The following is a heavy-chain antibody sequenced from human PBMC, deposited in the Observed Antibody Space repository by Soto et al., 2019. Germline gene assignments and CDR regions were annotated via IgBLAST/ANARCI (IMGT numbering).Heavy chain of an antibody. V-gene: IGHV3-23*01. D-gene: IGHD3-3*01. CDR3: ANLFWSGYQHDFDY. CDR2: ISGSGGST. CDR1: GFTFSSCA. J-gene: IGHJ4*02. Sequence: PGGSLRLSCAASGFTFSSCAMSWVRQAPGKGLEWVSAISGSGGSTYYADSVKGRFTISRDNSKNTLYLQMNSLRAEDTAVYYCANLFWSGYQHDFDYWGQGTLVTVSS.